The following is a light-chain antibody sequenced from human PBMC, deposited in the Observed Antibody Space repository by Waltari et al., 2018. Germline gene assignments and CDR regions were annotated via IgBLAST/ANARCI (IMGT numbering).Light chain of an antibody. CDR2: DVS. J-gene: IGLJ1*01. V-gene: IGLV2-14*03. CDR3: SSYTSSSTRV. CDR1: SSDVGGHNY. Sequence: QSTLTQPASVSGSPGQSLTISCTGTSSDVGGHNYVSWYQQHPGQAPKLVIYDVSSRPSGVSSRFSGSKSGNTASLTIYGLPADDEADYCCSSYTSSSTRVFGAGTRVTVL.